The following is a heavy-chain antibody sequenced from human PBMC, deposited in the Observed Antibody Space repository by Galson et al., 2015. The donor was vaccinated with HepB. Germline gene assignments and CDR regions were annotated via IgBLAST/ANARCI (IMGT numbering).Heavy chain of an antibody. D-gene: IGHD6-13*01. CDR3: AREGGAAAGYDAFDI. CDR2: IKQDGSEK. CDR1: GFTFSSYW. J-gene: IGHJ3*02. V-gene: IGHV3-7*01. Sequence: SLRLSCAASGFTFSSYWMSWVRQAPGKGLEWVANIKQDGSEKYYVDSVKGRFTISRDNAKNSLYLQMNSLRAEDTAVYYCAREGGAAAGYDAFDIWGQGTMVTVSS.